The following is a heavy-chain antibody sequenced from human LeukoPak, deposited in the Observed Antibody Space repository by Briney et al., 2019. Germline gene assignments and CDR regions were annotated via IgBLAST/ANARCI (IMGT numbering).Heavy chain of an antibody. V-gene: IGHV3-23*01. CDR3: AKPDSYGEFWGYYFDY. CDR1: GFTFSSYA. D-gene: IGHD4-17*01. J-gene: IGHJ4*02. CDR2: ISGSGGST. Sequence: PGGSLRLSCAASGFTFSSYAMSWVRQAPGKGLEWVSAISGSGGSTYYADSVKGRFTISRDNSKNTLYLQMNSLRAEDTAVYYCAKPDSYGEFWGYYFDYWGQGTLVTVSS.